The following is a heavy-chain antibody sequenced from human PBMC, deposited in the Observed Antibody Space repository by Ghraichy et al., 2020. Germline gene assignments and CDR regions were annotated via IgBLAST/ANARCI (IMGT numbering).Heavy chain of an antibody. V-gene: IGHV1-18*04. Sequence: ASVKVSCKASGYTFTIYAITWVRQAPGQGLEWMGWITTRNGNTQSAQRLQGRVTMTTDTSTNTVYMELRSLRFDDTAVYYCVRGINYFDPWGQGTLVTVSS. D-gene: IGHD2-15*01. CDR1: GYTFTIYA. J-gene: IGHJ5*02. CDR3: VRGINYFDP. CDR2: ITTRNGNT.